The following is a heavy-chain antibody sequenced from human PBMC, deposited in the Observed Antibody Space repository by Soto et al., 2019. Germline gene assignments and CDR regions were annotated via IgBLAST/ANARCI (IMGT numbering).Heavy chain of an antibody. Sequence: PGGSLRLSCAASGFTFSTYWVHWVRQAPGKGLVWVSRINSDGSNINYADYVEGRFIISRDNAKNTLYLQMNSLRADDTAVYYCARAGCYRFDYWGQGTLVTVSS. CDR2: INSDGSNI. V-gene: IGHV3-74*01. J-gene: IGHJ4*02. CDR1: GFTFSTYW. CDR3: ARAGCYRFDY. D-gene: IGHD1-26*01.